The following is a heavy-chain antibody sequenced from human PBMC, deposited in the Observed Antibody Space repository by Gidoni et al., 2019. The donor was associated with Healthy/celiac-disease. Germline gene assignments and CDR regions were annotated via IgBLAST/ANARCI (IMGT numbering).Heavy chain of an antibody. V-gene: IGHV4-39*01. Sequence: QLQLQASGPGLVKPSETLSLTCTVSGGSISSSSYYWGWLRQPPGKGLEWIGSIYYSGSTYYNPSLKSRVTISVDTSKNQFSLKLSSVTAADTAVYYCARRDYYGSGSYYKSSHDAFDIWGQGTMVTVSS. J-gene: IGHJ3*02. CDR2: IYYSGST. CDR1: GGSISSSSYY. D-gene: IGHD3-10*01. CDR3: ARRDYYGSGSYYKSSHDAFDI.